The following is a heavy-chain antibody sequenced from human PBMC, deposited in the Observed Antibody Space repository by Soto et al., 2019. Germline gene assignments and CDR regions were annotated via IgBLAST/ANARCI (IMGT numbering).Heavy chain of an antibody. D-gene: IGHD2-2*01. V-gene: IGHV1-69*13. CDR2: IIPILGTA. CDR3: ASFARSSAPCISTSCYVG. CDR1: GGTFSSYA. Sequence: SVKVSCKASGGTFSSYAISWVRQAPGQGLEWMGGIIPILGTANYAQKVQGRVTITADESTRTAYMELSSLRSEDTAVYYCASFARSSAPCISTSCYVGWGQGTLVTVSS. J-gene: IGHJ4*02.